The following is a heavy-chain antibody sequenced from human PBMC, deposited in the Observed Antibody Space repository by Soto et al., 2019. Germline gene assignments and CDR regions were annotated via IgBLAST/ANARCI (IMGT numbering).Heavy chain of an antibody. Sequence: EVQLLESGGGLVQPGGSLRLSCAASGFSFSSYAMVWVRQAPGKGLEWVSVISARGGSSYFADSVKGRFTIYRDNSKNVLSLEMNSLRAEDTAIYFCAKGSIEYSASVDNWGQGTLVLVSS. J-gene: IGHJ4*02. CDR2: ISARGGSS. V-gene: IGHV3-23*01. D-gene: IGHD5-12*01. CDR1: GFSFSSYA. CDR3: AKGSIEYSASVDN.